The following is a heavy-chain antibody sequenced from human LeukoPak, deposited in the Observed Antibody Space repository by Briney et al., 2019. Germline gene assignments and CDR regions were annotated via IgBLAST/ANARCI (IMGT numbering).Heavy chain of an antibody. CDR1: GFTFSSYS. D-gene: IGHD6-13*01. CDR3: AREQGRGSTWYPECFQP. CDR2: ISRPGNTV. J-gene: IGHJ1*01. V-gene: IGHV3-48*02. Sequence: GGSLRLSCEGSGFTFSSYSMNWVRQAPGKGLEWVSYISRPGNTVYYADSVRGRFAISRDNAKNSLYLQMSSLRDEDTAVYYCAREQGRGSTWYPECFQPWGQGTLVIVSS.